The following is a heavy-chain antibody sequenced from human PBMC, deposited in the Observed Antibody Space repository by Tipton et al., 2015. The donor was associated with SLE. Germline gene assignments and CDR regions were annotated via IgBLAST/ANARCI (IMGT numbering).Heavy chain of an antibody. V-gene: IGHV3-23*03. J-gene: IGHJ4*02. CDR1: GFTFSSYA. CDR2: IYSGGST. Sequence: SLRLSCAASGFTFSSYAMSWVRQAPGKGLEWVSVIYSGGSTYYADSVKGRFTISRDNAKNSTYLQMNSLRAEDTAFYYCAKDRGGVITFGSVGHWGQGTLVTVSS. CDR3: AKDRGGVITFGSVGH. D-gene: IGHD3-16*01.